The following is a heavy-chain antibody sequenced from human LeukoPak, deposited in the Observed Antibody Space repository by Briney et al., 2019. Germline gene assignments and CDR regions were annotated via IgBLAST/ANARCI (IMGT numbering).Heavy chain of an antibody. CDR1: GFTFSSYA. D-gene: IGHD6-19*01. V-gene: IGHV3-23*01. CDR3: AKEGAFIAVAGTIDY. Sequence: GGSLRLSYAASGFTFSSYAMSWVRQAPGKGLEWVSAISGSGGSTYYADSVKGRFTISRDNSKNTLYLQMNSLRAEDAAVYYCAKEGAFIAVAGTIDYWGQGTLVTVSS. CDR2: ISGSGGST. J-gene: IGHJ4*02.